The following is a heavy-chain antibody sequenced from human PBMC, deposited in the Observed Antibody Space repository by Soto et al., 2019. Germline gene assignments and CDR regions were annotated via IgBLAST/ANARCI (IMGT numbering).Heavy chain of an antibody. CDR1: GGSISSYY. Sequence: SETLSLTCTVSGGSISSYYWSWIRQPPGKGLEWIGYIYYSGSTYYNPSLKSRVTISVDTSKNQFSLKLSSVTAADTAVYYCARDDYGDYVFDYWGQGTLVTVSS. V-gene: IGHV4-4*08. D-gene: IGHD4-17*01. CDR3: ARDDYGDYVFDY. J-gene: IGHJ4*02. CDR2: IYYSGST.